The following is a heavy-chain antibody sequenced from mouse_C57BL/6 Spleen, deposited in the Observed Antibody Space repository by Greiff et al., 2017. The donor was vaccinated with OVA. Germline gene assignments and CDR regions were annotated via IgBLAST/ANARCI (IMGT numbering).Heavy chain of an antibody. Sequence: QVQLHQPGAELVMPGASVKLSCKASGYTFTSYWMHWVKQRPGQGLEWIGEIDPSDSYTNYNQKFKGKSTLTVDKSSSTAYMPLSSLTSEDSAVYYCATLTTVVATNYFDYWGQGTTLTVSS. CDR1: GYTFTSYW. CDR3: ATLTTVVATNYFDY. J-gene: IGHJ2*01. CDR2: IDPSDSYT. D-gene: IGHD1-1*01. V-gene: IGHV1-69*01.